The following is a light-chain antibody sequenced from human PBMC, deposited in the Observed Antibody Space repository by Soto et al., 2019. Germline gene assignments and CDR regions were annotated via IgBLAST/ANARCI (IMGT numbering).Light chain of an antibody. Sequence: DIQMTQSPSTLSSSVGDRVIITCRASQSISSWLAWYQQKPGKAPNLLIYDASSLASGVPSRFSGSGSGTEFTLTISSLQPDDFATYYCQQYNSFSPWTFGQGTKVEIK. CDR2: DAS. CDR3: QQYNSFSPWT. J-gene: IGKJ1*01. V-gene: IGKV1-5*01. CDR1: QSISSW.